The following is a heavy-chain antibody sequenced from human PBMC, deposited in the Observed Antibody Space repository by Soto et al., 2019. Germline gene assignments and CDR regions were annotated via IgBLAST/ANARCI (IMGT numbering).Heavy chain of an antibody. CDR1: GSTLSELS. Sequence: SVKVSCKVSGSTLSELSMHWVRQAPGKGLEWMGGFDPEDGETIYAQKFQGRVTMTEDTSTDTAYMELSSLRSEDTAVYYCAAWPGYSYGDLRYWGQGTLVTASS. J-gene: IGHJ4*02. CDR3: AAWPGYSYGDLRY. D-gene: IGHD5-18*01. CDR2: FDPEDGET. V-gene: IGHV1-24*01.